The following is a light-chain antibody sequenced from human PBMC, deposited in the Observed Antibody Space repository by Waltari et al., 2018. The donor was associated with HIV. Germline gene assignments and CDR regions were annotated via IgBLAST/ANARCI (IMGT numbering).Light chain of an antibody. CDR1: PGISSY. CDR2: AAS. CDR3: QQYNSYPLT. V-gene: IGKV1-16*01. J-gene: IGKJ4*01. Sequence: DIQMTHSPSSLSASVGDTVTITCLASPGISSYLAWFQQKPERAPRSLSYAASSLQSGVQSRFSGSRSGTEFTLTISSLQPEDLATYYCQQYNSYPLTFGGGTKVEIK.